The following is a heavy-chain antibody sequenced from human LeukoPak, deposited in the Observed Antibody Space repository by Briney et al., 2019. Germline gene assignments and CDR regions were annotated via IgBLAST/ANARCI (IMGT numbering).Heavy chain of an antibody. CDR2: IYPGDSDT. Sequence: GESLKISCKGSGYTFTNYWIAWVRQMPGKGLEWMGIIYPGDSDTRYSPSFQGQVTISPDKSISTAYLQWSSLKASDTAMYYCARHSEQYYFDYWGQGTLVTVSS. CDR1: GYTFTNYW. J-gene: IGHJ4*02. CDR3: ARHSEQYYFDY. V-gene: IGHV5-51*01. D-gene: IGHD1/OR15-1a*01.